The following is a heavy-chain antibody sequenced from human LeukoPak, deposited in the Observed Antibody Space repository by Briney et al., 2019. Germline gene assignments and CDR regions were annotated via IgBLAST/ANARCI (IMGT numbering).Heavy chain of an antibody. CDR2: ISYDGSNK. CDR3: AKDEAKGDAFDI. J-gene: IGHJ3*02. V-gene: IGHV3-30*18. Sequence: GGSLRLSCAASGFTFSSYGMHWVRQAPGKGLEWVAVISYDGSNKYYADSVKGRFTISRDNSKNTLYLQMNSLRAEDTAVYYCAKDEAKGDAFDIWGQGTMVTVSS. CDR1: GFTFSSYG.